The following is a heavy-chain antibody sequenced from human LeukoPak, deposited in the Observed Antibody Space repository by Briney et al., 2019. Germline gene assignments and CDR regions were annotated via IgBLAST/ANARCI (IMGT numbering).Heavy chain of an antibody. CDR2: INTNSGAT. J-gene: IGHJ3*02. V-gene: IGHV1-2*02. CDR1: GYTFIDYH. Sequence: GASVKASXKASGYTFIDYHIHWIRQAPGQGLEWMGDINTNSGATRYAQSFQGRVALSRDTSVSTAYMELSSLRSDDTAVYYCARGPSHGGFDIWGQGTMVTVSS. D-gene: IGHD4-23*01. CDR3: ARGPSHGGFDI.